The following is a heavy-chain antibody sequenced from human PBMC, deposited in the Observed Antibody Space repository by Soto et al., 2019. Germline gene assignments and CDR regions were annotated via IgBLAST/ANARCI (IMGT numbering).Heavy chain of an antibody. D-gene: IGHD4-4*01. CDR1: GYSFTSYW. V-gene: IGHV5-10-1*01. CDR3: ATLATVRATNYYGMHV. J-gene: IGHJ6*02. Sequence: GESLKISCQVSGYSFTSYWITWVRQMPGKGLEWMGRIDPSDSYTNYSPSFQGHVTISADKSISTAYLQWSSLKASDTAMYYCATLATVRATNYYGMHVWGQGTTVTVSS. CDR2: IDPSDSYT.